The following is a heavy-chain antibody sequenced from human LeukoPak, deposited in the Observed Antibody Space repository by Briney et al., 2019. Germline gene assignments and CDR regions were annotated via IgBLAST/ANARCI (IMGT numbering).Heavy chain of an antibody. D-gene: IGHD3-10*01. CDR2: IKQDGSEK. CDR1: GFTFSSYW. V-gene: IGHV3-7*01. J-gene: IGHJ1*01. Sequence: GGSLRLSCAASGFTFSSYWMSWVRQAPGKGLEWVSNIKQDGSEKYYVDSVKGRFTISRDNAKNSLYLQMNSLRAEDTAVYYCAIEKYYYGSGSSAEYFQHWGQGTLVTVSS. CDR3: AIEKYYYGSGSSAEYFQH.